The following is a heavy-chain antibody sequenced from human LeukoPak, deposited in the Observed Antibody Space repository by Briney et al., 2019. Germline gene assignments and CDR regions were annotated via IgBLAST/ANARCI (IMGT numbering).Heavy chain of an antibody. CDR3: ARQGKFCTTTSCSIRDGFDI. J-gene: IGHJ3*02. CDR2: ITYSGYT. V-gene: IGHV4-61*08. CDR1: GGSIRGIRGYY. Sequence: SETLSLTCTVSGGSIRGIRGYYWTWIRQSPGRGLEGVGFITYSGYTDHNPALKSRVNISIDTSKNKFSLNLSSVTVADTAVYFCARQGKFCTTTSCSIRDGFDIWGQGTTVIVSS. D-gene: IGHD2-2*01.